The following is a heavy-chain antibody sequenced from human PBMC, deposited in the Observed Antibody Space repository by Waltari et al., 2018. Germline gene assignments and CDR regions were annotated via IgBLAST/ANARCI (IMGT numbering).Heavy chain of an antibody. J-gene: IGHJ4*02. Sequence: QVQLQESGPGLVKPSETLPLPCAVPGYSISSGSFWGWTRQPPGKGLEWIGSIYHSGSTYYNPSLKSRVTISVDTSKNQFSLKLSSVTAADTAVYYCARASGDLEGYYFDYWGQGTLVTVSS. V-gene: IGHV4-38-2*01. CDR1: GYSISSGSF. D-gene: IGHD3-10*01. CDR2: IYHSGST. CDR3: ARASGDLEGYYFDY.